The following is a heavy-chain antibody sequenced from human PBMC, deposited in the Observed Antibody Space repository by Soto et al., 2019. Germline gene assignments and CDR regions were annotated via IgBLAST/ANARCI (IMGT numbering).Heavy chain of an antibody. D-gene: IGHD6-6*01. CDR3: ARDREYSSSPGGY. Sequence: QVQLVESGGGVVQPGRSLRLSCAASGFTFSSYAMHWVRQAPGKGLEWVAVISYDGSNKYYADSVKGRFTISRDNSKNTLYLQMNSLRAEDTAMYYCARDREYSSSPGGYWGQGTLVTVSS. J-gene: IGHJ4*02. V-gene: IGHV3-30-3*01. CDR1: GFTFSSYA. CDR2: ISYDGSNK.